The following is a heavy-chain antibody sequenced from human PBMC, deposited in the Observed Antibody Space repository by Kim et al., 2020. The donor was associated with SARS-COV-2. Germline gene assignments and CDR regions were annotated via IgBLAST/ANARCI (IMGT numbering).Heavy chain of an antibody. CDR1: GFTFSSYA. Sequence: GGSLRLSCAASGFTFSSYAMHWVRQAPGKGLEWVAVISYDGSNKYYADSVKGRFTISRDNSKNTLYLQMNSLRAEDTAVYYCARDSGINAVWYGMDVWG. D-gene: IGHD1-20*01. J-gene: IGHJ6*02. CDR2: ISYDGSNK. CDR3: ARDSGINAVWYGMDV. V-gene: IGHV3-30*04.